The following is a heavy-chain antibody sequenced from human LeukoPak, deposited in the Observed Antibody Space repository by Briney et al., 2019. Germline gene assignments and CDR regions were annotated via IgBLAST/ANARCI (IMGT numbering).Heavy chain of an antibody. CDR2: INSDGSST. D-gene: IGHD6-19*01. V-gene: IGHV3-74*01. CDR1: GFTFSSYG. CDR3: ARAQAVAGTGGFDP. Sequence: PGGSLRLSCAASGFTFSSYGMHWVRQAPGKGLVWVSRINSDGSSTSYADSVKGRFTISRGNAKNTLYLQMNSLRAEDTAVYYCARAQAVAGTGGFDPWGQGTLVTVSS. J-gene: IGHJ5*02.